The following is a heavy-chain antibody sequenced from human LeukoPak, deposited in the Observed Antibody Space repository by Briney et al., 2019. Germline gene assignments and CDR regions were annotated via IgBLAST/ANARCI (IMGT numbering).Heavy chain of an antibody. D-gene: IGHD6-13*01. Sequence: GASVKVSCKASGYSFTSSDINWVRQAAGQGLEWMGWINPNSGRTGYAQKFQGRVTMIANTSISTAYMELSSLRFYVSAVYYCARGRSGLAAAGTYDYWGQGTLITVSS. CDR1: GYSFTSSD. CDR2: INPNSGRT. CDR3: ARGRSGLAAAGTYDY. V-gene: IGHV1-8*01. J-gene: IGHJ4*02.